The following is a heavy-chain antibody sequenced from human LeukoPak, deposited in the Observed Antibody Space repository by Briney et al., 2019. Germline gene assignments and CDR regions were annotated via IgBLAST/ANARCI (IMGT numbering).Heavy chain of an antibody. V-gene: IGHV3-7*03. CDR3: AKTPTYYYDSSGYFDY. Sequence: GGSLRLSCVASGFNFRNSWMTWVRQAPGKGLEWVANIKQDGTKTYYADSVKGRFTISRDNSKNTLYLQMNSLRAEDTAVYYCAKTPTYYYDSSGYFDYWGQGTLVTVSS. CDR2: IKQDGTKT. D-gene: IGHD3-22*01. J-gene: IGHJ4*02. CDR1: GFNFRNSW.